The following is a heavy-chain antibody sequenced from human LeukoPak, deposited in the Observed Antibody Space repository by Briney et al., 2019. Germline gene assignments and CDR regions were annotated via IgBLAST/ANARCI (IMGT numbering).Heavy chain of an antibody. Sequence: GASVKVSCKASGFTFTSRSAVQWVRQARGQRLEWIGWIVVDSDNTNYAENFQERVTITRDMSASTSYMELSSLRSEDTAVYICAAPYTSSWFDLWGQGTLVTVSS. CDR3: AAPYTSSWFDL. V-gene: IGHV1-58*01. CDR1: GFTFTSRSA. CDR2: IVVDSDNT. J-gene: IGHJ5*02. D-gene: IGHD6-13*01.